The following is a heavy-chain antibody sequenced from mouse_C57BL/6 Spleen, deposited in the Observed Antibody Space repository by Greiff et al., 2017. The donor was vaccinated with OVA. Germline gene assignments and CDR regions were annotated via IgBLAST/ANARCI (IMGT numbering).Heavy chain of an antibody. CDR3: ALYGSSYPYYAMDD. CDR1: GFTFSDYG. V-gene: IGHV5-17*01. D-gene: IGHD1-1*01. Sequence: EVKLMESGGGLVKPGGSLKLSCAASGFTFSDYGMHWVRQAPEKGLEWVAYISSGSSTIYYADTVKGRFTISRDNAKNTLLLRMTSLRSEDTAMYYCALYGSSYPYYAMDDWGQGTSVTVSS. CDR2: ISSGSSTI. J-gene: IGHJ4*01.